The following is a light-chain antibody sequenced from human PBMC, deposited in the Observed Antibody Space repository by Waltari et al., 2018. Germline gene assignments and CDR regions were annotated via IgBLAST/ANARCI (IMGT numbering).Light chain of an antibody. CDR3: LQRSNWPLT. V-gene: IGKV3D-15*01. CDR1: QSVSST. CDR2: GAS. Sequence: EIVMTQSPVTLSLSPGERATLSCRASQSVSSTLAWYQQKPGQGPRLLIYGASSRATGIPDRFSGSGSGTDFTLTITSLEPEDVGVYYCLQRSNWPLTFGGGTKVEIK. J-gene: IGKJ4*01.